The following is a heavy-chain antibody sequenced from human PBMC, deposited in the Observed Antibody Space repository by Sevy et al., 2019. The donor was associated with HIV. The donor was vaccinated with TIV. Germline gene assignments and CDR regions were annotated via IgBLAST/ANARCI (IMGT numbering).Heavy chain of an antibody. D-gene: IGHD3-10*01. Sequence: GGSLRLSCAASGFTFSSYSMNWVRQAPGKGLEWVPYISSSSSTIYYGDSVKGRFTISRDNAKNSLYLQLNSLRAEDTAVYYGARERGYYYGSGMQSQASYYYYYGMDVWGQGTTVTVSS. V-gene: IGHV3-48*01. CDR1: GFTFSSYS. CDR2: ISSSSSTI. CDR3: ARERGYYYGSGMQSQASYYYYYGMDV. J-gene: IGHJ6*02.